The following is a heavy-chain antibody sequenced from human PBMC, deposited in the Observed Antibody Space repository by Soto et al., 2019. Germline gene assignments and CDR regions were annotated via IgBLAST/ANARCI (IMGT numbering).Heavy chain of an antibody. J-gene: IGHJ5*02. D-gene: IGHD2-21*01. Sequence: SETLSLTCTVSGGSISSGDYYLSWIRQPPGKGLEWIGYIYYSGSTYYNPSLKSRVTISVDTSKNQFSLKLSSVTAADTAVYYCARVILRSPGAANWFEPWGEGTLVTVSS. CDR3: ARVILRSPGAANWFEP. V-gene: IGHV4-30-4*01. CDR2: IYYSGST. CDR1: GGSISSGDYY.